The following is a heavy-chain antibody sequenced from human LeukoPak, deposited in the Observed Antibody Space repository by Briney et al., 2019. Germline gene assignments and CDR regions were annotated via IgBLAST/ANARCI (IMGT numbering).Heavy chain of an antibody. J-gene: IGHJ4*02. CDR1: GFTFSSYA. D-gene: IGHD3-3*01. Sequence: GGSLRLSCAASGFTFSSYAMSWVRQAPGKGLEWVSAISGSGGSTYYADSVKGRFTISRDNSKNTLYLQMNSLRAEDTAVYYCAKDEGYDFWSGYYKGCYFYYWGQGTLVTVSS. CDR3: AKDEGYDFWSGYYKGCYFYY. V-gene: IGHV3-23*01. CDR2: ISGSGGST.